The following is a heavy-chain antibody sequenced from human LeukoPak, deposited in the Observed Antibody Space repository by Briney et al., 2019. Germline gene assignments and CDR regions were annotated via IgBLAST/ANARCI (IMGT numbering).Heavy chain of an antibody. D-gene: IGHD2-21*02. CDR3: ARDGVYCGGDCYYRDDAFDI. V-gene: IGHV1-46*01. CDR2: INPSGGST. Sequence: ASVKVSCKASGYTFTSYYMHWVRQAPGQGLEWMGIINPSGGSTSYAQEFQGRVTMTRDASTSTVYMELNSLRSEDTAVCYCARDGVYCGGDCYYRDDAFDIWGQGTMVIVSS. J-gene: IGHJ3*02. CDR1: GYTFTSYY.